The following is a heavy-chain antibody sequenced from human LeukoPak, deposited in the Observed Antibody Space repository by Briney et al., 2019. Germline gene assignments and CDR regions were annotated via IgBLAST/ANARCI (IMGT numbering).Heavy chain of an antibody. V-gene: IGHV3-21*01. Sequence: GGSLRLSCASSVFTFSRYSMNGVRQARGKGLEWVSSISSNSSYIFYAGSVKGRFTISRDNAKNSLYLQMNSLRAEDTPVYYCMVRGVIHPYNWFDPWGQGTLVTVSS. J-gene: IGHJ5*02. CDR3: MVRGVIHPYNWFDP. CDR2: ISSNSSYI. CDR1: VFTFSRYS. D-gene: IGHD3-10*01.